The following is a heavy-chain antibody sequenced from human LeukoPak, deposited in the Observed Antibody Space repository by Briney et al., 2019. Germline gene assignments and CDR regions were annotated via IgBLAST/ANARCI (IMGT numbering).Heavy chain of an antibody. CDR2: IRSKANSYAT. CDR1: GFTFSGSA. CDR3: TRGDDSGSYYGYYYYMDV. J-gene: IGHJ6*03. D-gene: IGHD1-26*01. Sequence: GGSLRVSCAASGFTFSGSAMHWVRQASGKGLEWVGRIRSKANSYATAYAASVKGRFTISRDDSKNTAYLQINSRKTEDTAVYYCTRGDDSGSYYGYYYYMDVWGKGTTVTVSS. V-gene: IGHV3-73*01.